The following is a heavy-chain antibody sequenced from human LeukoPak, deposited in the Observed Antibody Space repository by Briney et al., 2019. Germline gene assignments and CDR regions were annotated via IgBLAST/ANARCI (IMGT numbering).Heavy chain of an antibody. CDR2: VSYLGDDQ. CDR1: GFTFSSYG. CDR3: AKDRSSGPHYYYGMDV. Sequence: GGSLRLSCAASGFTFSSYGIHWVRQSPGKGLEWVAVVSYLGDDQFYAESVKGRFSISRDNSKKTVFLQMNSLRGEDTAVYYCAKDRSSGPHYYYGMDVWGRGTTVIVSS. J-gene: IGHJ6*02. D-gene: IGHD3-22*01. V-gene: IGHV3-30*18.